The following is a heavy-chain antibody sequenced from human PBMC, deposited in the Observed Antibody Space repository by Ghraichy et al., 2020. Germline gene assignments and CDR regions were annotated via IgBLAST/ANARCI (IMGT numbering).Heavy chain of an antibody. CDR1: GGSINNNY. Sequence: NLSLTCTVSGGSINNNYWSWIRQPPGKGLEWIGYIDYSGSTNYNPSLKSRVTISIDTSKNQFSLKLSSVTAADTAIYYCAGPNRVTLHYWGQGTLVTVSS. CDR3: AGPNRVTLHY. D-gene: IGHD2-21*02. V-gene: IGHV4-59*03. CDR2: IDYSGST. J-gene: IGHJ4*02.